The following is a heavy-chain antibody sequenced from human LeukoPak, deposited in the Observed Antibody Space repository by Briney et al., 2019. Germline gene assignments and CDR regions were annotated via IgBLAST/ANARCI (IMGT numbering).Heavy chain of an antibody. CDR3: ARVPYSSGWYGDY. J-gene: IGHJ4*02. CDR1: GFTFSSYW. CDR2: IKQDGSEK. Sequence: GGSLRLSCAASGFTFSSYWMSWVRQAPGKGLEWVANIKQDGSEKYYVDSVKGRFTISRDNAKNSLYLQMNSLRAEDTAVYYCARVPYSSGWYGDYWGQGTPVTVSS. V-gene: IGHV3-7*01. D-gene: IGHD6-19*01.